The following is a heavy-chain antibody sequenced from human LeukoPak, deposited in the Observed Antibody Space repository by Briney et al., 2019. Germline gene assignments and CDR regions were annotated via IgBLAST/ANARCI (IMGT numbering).Heavy chain of an antibody. D-gene: IGHD3-10*01. CDR3: ARAKPKNMVRGLIMRRESRYYFDY. Sequence: GGSLRLSCSTSGFTFGGYSMSWVRQAPGKGLEWVSVIYSGGSTYYADSVKGRFTISRDNSKSTLYIQMNSLRAEDTAVYYCARAKPKNMVRGLIMRRESRYYFDYWGQGTLVTVSS. J-gene: IGHJ4*02. V-gene: IGHV3-53*01. CDR2: IYSGGST. CDR1: GFTFGGYS.